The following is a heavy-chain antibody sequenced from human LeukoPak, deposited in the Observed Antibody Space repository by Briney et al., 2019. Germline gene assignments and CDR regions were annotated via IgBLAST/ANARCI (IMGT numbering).Heavy chain of an antibody. CDR3: ARERSHFWYMGV. D-gene: IGHD3-10*01. V-gene: IGHV4-59*11. J-gene: IGHJ6*03. CDR1: GDSTSSHY. Sequence: PSETLSLTCTVSGDSTSSHYWSWIRQSPGKGLEWLGFIHYSGSTDYNPSLRSRISISIDTSKNQFTLNLRSVTAADSAIYYCARERSHFWYMGVWGKGTTVTVSS. CDR2: IHYSGST.